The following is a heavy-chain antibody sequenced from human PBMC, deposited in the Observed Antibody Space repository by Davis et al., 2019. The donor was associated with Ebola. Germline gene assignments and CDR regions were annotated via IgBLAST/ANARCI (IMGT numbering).Heavy chain of an antibody. CDR2: IFPGDSDT. J-gene: IGHJ4*02. CDR3: ARGTNGYNPGGYFDS. V-gene: IGHV5-51*01. Sequence: GESLKISCKASGYSFTTYWIAWLRQMSGKGLECSGTIFPGDSDTRYSPSFQCQVTISADKSISTAYLQWNSLKASDTAIYYCARGTNGYNPGGYFDSWGQGTLVTVSS. D-gene: IGHD5-24*01. CDR1: GYSFTTYW.